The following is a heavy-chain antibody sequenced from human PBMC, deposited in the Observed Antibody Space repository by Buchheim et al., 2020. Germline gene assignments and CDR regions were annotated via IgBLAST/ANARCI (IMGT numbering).Heavy chain of an antibody. CDR1: GGSFSGYY. CDR3: ARGRRGWQTGDYYYYGMDV. CDR2: INHSGST. V-gene: IGHV4-34*01. D-gene: IGHD6-19*01. Sequence: QVQLQQWGAGLLKPSETLSLTCAVYGGSFSGYYWSWIRQPPGKGLEWIGEINHSGSTNYNPSLKSRVTISVDTSKNQFSLKLSSVTAADTAVYYCARGRRGWQTGDYYYYGMDVWGQGTT. J-gene: IGHJ6*02.